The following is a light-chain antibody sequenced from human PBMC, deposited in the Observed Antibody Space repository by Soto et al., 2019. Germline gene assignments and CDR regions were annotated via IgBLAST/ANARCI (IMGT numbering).Light chain of an antibody. J-gene: IGKJ4*01. V-gene: IGKV3-11*01. CDR1: QSVSSY. CDR3: QQRSNWLLT. Sequence: EIVMTQSPVTLSVSPGERATLSCRASQSVSSYLAWYQQKPGQAPRLLIYDASNRATGIPARFSGSGSGTDFTLTISSLEPEDFAVYYCQQRSNWLLTFGGGTKGDIK. CDR2: DAS.